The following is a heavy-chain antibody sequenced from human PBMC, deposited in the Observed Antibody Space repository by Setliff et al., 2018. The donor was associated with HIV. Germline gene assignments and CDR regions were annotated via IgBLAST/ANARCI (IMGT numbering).Heavy chain of an antibody. Sequence: PSETLSLTCGVYGETLSPYFWSWIRQTPGKGLEWIGEINHSGSSNYNPSLKSRVTLSVDTSNNQFSLKLNSATAADTAVYFCARKVGGDFDYWGQGTPVTVSS. CDR2: INHSGSS. CDR1: GETLSPYF. CDR3: ARKVGGDFDY. J-gene: IGHJ4*02. V-gene: IGHV4-34*01. D-gene: IGHD2-2*01.